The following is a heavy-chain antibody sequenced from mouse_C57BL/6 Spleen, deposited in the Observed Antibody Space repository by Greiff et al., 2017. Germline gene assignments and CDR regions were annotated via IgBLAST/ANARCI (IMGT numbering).Heavy chain of an antibody. Sequence: VKLMESGPGLVQPSQSLSITCTVSGFSLTSYGVHWVRQSPGKGLEWLGVIWRGGSTDYNAAFMSRLSITKDNSKSQVFFKMNSLQADDTAIYYCAKKNWDRYAMDYWGQGTSGTVSS. CDR3: AKKNWDRYAMDY. V-gene: IGHV2-5*01. D-gene: IGHD4-1*01. J-gene: IGHJ4*01. CDR1: GFSLTSYG. CDR2: IWRGGST.